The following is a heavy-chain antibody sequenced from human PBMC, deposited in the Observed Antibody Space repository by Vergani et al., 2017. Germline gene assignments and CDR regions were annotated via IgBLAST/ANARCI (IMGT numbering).Heavy chain of an antibody. V-gene: IGHV1-2*02. CDR3: ARLEAYCSSTSCDGYWFDP. CDR2: INPNSGGT. D-gene: IGHD2-2*01. Sequence: QVQLVQSGAEVKKPGASVKVSCKASGYTFTGYYMHWVRQAPGQGLEWMGWINPNSGGTNYAQKFQGRVTMTRDTSISTAYMELSRLRSDDTAVYYCARLEAYCSSTSCDGYWFDPWGQGTLVTVSS. J-gene: IGHJ5*02. CDR1: GYTFTGYY.